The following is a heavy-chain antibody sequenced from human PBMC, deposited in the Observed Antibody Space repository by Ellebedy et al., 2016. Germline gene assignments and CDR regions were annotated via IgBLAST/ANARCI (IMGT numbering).Heavy chain of an antibody. CDR3: AKVFNSSWYLLFDY. V-gene: IGHV3-23*01. D-gene: IGHD6-13*01. CDR1: GFTFSSYS. Sequence: GESLKISXAASGFTFSSYSMNWVRQAPGKGLEWVSGISSSGGNTYYADSVKGRFTISRDNSKSTLYLQMNSLRPEDTAVYYCAKVFNSSWYLLFDYWGQGTLVTVSS. CDR2: ISSSGGNT. J-gene: IGHJ4*02.